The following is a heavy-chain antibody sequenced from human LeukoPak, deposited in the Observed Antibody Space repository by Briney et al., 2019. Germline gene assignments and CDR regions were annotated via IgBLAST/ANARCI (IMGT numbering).Heavy chain of an antibody. D-gene: IGHD3-10*01. V-gene: IGHV4-59*01. CDR2: IYYSGST. J-gene: IGHJ6*02. CDR1: GGSISSYY. CDR3: ARGVARRFGPNYGMDV. Sequence: SETLSLTCTVSGGSISSYYWSWIRQPPGKGLEWIGYIYYSGSTNYNPSLKSRVTISVDTSKNQFSLKLSSVTAADTAVYYCARGVARRFGPNYGMDVWGQGTTVTVSS.